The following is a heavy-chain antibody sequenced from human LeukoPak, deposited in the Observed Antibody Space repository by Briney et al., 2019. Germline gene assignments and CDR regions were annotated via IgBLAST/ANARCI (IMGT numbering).Heavy chain of an antibody. CDR2: INPSGGST. Sequence: ASVKVSCKASGYTFTGYYMHWVRQAPGQGLEWMGIINPSGGSTSYAQKFQGRVTMTRDTSTSTVYMELSSLRSEDTAVYYCARDGLLLWFGELSGNNWFDPWGQGTLVTVSS. CDR1: GYTFTGYY. CDR3: ARDGLLLWFGELSGNNWFDP. D-gene: IGHD3-10*01. V-gene: IGHV1-46*01. J-gene: IGHJ5*02.